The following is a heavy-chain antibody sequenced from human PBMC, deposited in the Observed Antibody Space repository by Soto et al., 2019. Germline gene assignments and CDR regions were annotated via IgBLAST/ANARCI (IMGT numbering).Heavy chain of an antibody. CDR1: GGSISSYY. V-gene: IGHV4-59*08. D-gene: IGHD2-21*02. CDR3: ARRACGGDCYSFHPNYYFDY. Sequence: QVQLQESGPGLVKPSETLSLTCTVSGGSISSYYWSWIRQPPGKGLEWIGYIYYSGSTNYNPSLKSRVTISVDTSKNQLSLKLSSVTAADTAVYYCARRACGGDCYSFHPNYYFDYWGQGTLVTVSS. CDR2: IYYSGST. J-gene: IGHJ4*02.